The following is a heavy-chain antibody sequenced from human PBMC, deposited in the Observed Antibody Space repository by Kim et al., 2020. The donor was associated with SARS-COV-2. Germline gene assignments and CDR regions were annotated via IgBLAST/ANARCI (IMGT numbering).Heavy chain of an antibody. V-gene: IGHV4-59*13. CDR3: ARDRVVGGMDV. CDR2: IYYSGST. D-gene: IGHD1-26*01. CDR1: GDSFSSYY. J-gene: IGHJ6*02. Sequence: SETLSLTCTVSGDSFSSYYWSWIRQPPGKGLEWIGYIYYSGSTNYNPSLKSRVTISVDTSKNQFSLKLSSVTAADTAVYYCARDRVVGGMDVWGQGTTVTVSS.